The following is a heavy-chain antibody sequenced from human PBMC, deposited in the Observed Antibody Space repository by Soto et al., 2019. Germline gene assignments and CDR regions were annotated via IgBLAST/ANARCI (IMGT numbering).Heavy chain of an antibody. CDR1: GFTFSTYE. CDR3: ARVSHPYIEYFQH. J-gene: IGHJ1*01. CDR2: ISSSGSTI. V-gene: IGHV3-48*03. D-gene: IGHD3-16*02. Sequence: EVQLVESGGGLAQPGGSLRLSCAASGFTFSTYEMIWVRQAPGKGLEWVSYISSSGSTIYYADSVKGRFTISRDNAKSSLYLQMNSLRAEDTAVYYCARVSHPYIEYFQHWGQGTLVTVSS.